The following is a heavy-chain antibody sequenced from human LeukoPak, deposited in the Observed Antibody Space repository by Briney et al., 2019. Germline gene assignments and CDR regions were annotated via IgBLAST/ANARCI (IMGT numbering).Heavy chain of an antibody. Sequence: GASVKVSCKASGYTFTSYDINWVRQATGQGLEWMGWMNPNSGNTGYAQKFQGRVTMTRNTYISTAYMELSSRRSEDTAVYYCARGPSVITMIVVVIKGYFDYWGQGTLVTVSS. CDR2: MNPNSGNT. D-gene: IGHD3-22*01. J-gene: IGHJ4*02. CDR1: GYTFTSYD. V-gene: IGHV1-8*01. CDR3: ARGPSVITMIVVVIKGYFDY.